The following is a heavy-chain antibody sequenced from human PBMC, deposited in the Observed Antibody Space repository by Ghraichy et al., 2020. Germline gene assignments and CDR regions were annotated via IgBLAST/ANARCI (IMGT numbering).Heavy chain of an antibody. CDR1: GFTFSSYD. Sequence: GESLNISCSASGFTFSSYDMHWVRQAPGKGLEYVSAISSDNNGANTYYADSMKGRFTIPRDNSKNTLYLQMSSLRADDTAVYYCVRTGVAVAGVDCWGQGTLVTVSS. D-gene: IGHD6-19*01. CDR2: ISSDNNGANT. J-gene: IGHJ4*02. CDR3: VRTGVAVAGVDC. V-gene: IGHV3-64D*09.